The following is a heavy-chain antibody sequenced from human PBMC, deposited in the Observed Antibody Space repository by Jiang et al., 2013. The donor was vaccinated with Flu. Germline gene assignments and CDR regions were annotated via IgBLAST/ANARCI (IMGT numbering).Heavy chain of an antibody. D-gene: IGHD1-26*01. CDR1: GYTFTTYA. CDR2: INTNTGNP. Sequence: QSGSELKKPGASVKVSCKASGYTFTTYAMNWVRQAPGQGLEWMGWINTNTGNPRYAQGLTGRFVFSLDTSVSMAYLQISSLKAEDTAVYYCAREYKGVGAGDWFDPWGQGTLVTISS. J-gene: IGHJ5*02. CDR3: AREYKGVGAGDWFDP. V-gene: IGHV7-4-1*04.